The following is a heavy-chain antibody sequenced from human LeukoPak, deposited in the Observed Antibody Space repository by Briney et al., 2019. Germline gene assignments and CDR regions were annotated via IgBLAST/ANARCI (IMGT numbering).Heavy chain of an antibody. CDR3: ARLDCSGGRCWGVDY. CDR1: GGSINNYY. D-gene: IGHD2-15*01. V-gene: IGHV4-59*01. CDR2: IYYTGST. J-gene: IGHJ4*02. Sequence: SETLSLTCTVSGGSINNYYWSWIRQPPGKGLEWIGYIYYTGSTNYNPSLKSRVTISIDTSKGQFSLKLKSVTAADMAVYYCARLDCSGGRCWGVDYWGQGTLVTVST.